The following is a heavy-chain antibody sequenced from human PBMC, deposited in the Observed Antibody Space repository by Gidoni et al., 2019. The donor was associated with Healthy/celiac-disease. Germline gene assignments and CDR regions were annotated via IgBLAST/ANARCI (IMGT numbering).Heavy chain of an antibody. Sequence: EVQLVESGGGLVQPGGSLRLSCAASGFTFSTYSMTWGRQAPGKGLEWVSYISSSSSTIYYADSVKGRFTISRDNAKNSLYLQMNSLRDEDTAVYYCARDFAPSITMIVVVPRTDYYYYGMDVWGQGTTVTVSS. V-gene: IGHV3-48*02. CDR3: ARDFAPSITMIVVVPRTDYYYYGMDV. J-gene: IGHJ6*02. CDR1: GFTFSTYS. CDR2: ISSSSSTI. D-gene: IGHD3-22*01.